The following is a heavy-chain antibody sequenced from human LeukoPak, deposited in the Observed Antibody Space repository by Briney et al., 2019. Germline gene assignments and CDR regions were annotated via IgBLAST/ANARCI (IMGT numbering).Heavy chain of an antibody. Sequence: SVKVSCKASGGTFSSYAISWVRQAPGQGLEWMGGIIPIFGTANYAQKFQGRVTITADESTSTAYMELSSLRSEDTAVYYCASAAWFGEFYYYYGMDVWGKGTTVTVSS. V-gene: IGHV1-69*13. CDR3: ASAAWFGEFYYYYGMDV. CDR1: GGTFSSYA. J-gene: IGHJ6*04. D-gene: IGHD3-10*01. CDR2: IIPIFGTA.